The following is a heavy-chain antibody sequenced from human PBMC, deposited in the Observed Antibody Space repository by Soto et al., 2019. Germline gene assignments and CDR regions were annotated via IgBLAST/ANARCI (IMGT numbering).Heavy chain of an antibody. CDR3: AREATPITGTTRWFDP. J-gene: IGHJ5*02. CDR2: IYHSGST. D-gene: IGHD1-20*01. CDR1: SGSISSSNW. V-gene: IGHV4-4*02. Sequence: QVQLQESGPGLVKPSGTLSLTCAVSSGSISSSNWWSWVRQPPGKGLEWIGEIYHSGSTNYNPSLKSRVTISVDKGKNQFSLKLSSVTAADTAVYYCAREATPITGTTRWFDPWGQGTLVTVSS.